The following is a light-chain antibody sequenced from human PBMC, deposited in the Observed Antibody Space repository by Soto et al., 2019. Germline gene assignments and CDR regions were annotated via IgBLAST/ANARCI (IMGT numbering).Light chain of an antibody. CDR1: SSDVGTYNY. Sequence: ALTQPASVSGSPGQSITISCTGTSSDVGTYNYVSWYQQHPGKAPKVMIYEVTYRPSGVSSRFSGSKSGNTASLTISGLQAEDEAEYYCSSYTGSSTLYVFGTGTKVTVL. J-gene: IGLJ1*01. V-gene: IGLV2-14*01. CDR2: EVT. CDR3: SSYTGSSTLYV.